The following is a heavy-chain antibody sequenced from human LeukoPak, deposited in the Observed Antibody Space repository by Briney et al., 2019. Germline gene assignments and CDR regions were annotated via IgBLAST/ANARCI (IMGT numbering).Heavy chain of an antibody. CDR3: ARHSSSSTYFGY. CDR1: GGTVSSYA. CDR2: IMPIIGIE. D-gene: IGHD6-13*01. Sequence: ASGKVCCKASGGTVSSYAISRGGQAAGQGGEGRGGIMPIIGIENYAKKFQGRVTITADKSTSTAYMELSSLRSEDTAVYYCARHSSSSTYFGYWGQGTLVTVSS. J-gene: IGHJ4*02. V-gene: IGHV1-69*10.